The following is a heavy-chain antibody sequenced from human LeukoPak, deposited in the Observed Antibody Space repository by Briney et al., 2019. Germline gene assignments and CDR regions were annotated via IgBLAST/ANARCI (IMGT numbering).Heavy chain of an antibody. Sequence: PGGSLRLSCAASGHSWMHWVRQAPGKGLVWVSHINSDGSWTSYADSVKGRFTISKDNAKNTVYLQMNNLRAEDTAVYYCVSSYETYWGRGTLVTVSS. J-gene: IGHJ4*02. CDR1: GHSW. D-gene: IGHD2-2*01. CDR2: INSDGSWT. CDR3: VSSYETY. V-gene: IGHV3-74*01.